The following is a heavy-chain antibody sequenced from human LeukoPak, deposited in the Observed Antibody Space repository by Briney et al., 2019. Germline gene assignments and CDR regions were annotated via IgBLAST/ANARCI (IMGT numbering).Heavy chain of an antibody. Sequence: SETLSLTCTVSGGSISSYYWSWIRQPPGKGLEWIGYIYYSGSTNYNPSLKSRVTIPVDTSKNQFSLKLSSVTAADTAVYYCARNYGDTAGYWFDPWGQGTLVTVSS. V-gene: IGHV4-59*01. J-gene: IGHJ5*02. CDR3: ARNYGDTAGYWFDP. D-gene: IGHD4-17*01. CDR1: GGSISSYY. CDR2: IYYSGST.